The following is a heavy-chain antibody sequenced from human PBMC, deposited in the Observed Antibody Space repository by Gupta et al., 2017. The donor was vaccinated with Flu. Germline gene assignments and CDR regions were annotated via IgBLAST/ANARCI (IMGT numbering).Heavy chain of an antibody. D-gene: IGHD2-2*02. CDR3: ARDVPGTAIFPDFYHYYMDV. CDR2: VNWDDDK. Sequence: RQRPGKALEWLARVNWDDDKFYSTSLKTRLTVSKDTSKNQVVLAMTNVDPADTATYVCARDVPGTAIFPDFYHYYMDVWGKGTTVTVSS. J-gene: IGHJ6*03. V-gene: IGHV2-70*04.